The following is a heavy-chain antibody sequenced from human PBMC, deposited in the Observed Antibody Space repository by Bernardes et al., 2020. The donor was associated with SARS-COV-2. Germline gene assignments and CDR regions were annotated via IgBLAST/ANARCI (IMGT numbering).Heavy chain of an antibody. CDR1: GSTLSFFS. J-gene: IGHJ3*01. D-gene: IGHD3-3*01. Sequence: ASVKVSCKVSGSTLSFFSIHWVRQTPGQGLEWIGGYNPADGETMFAQKLQGRATMSEDTSTDTAYMELTSLKSEDTATYFCAILVRGGAFDAWGQGTKVTVSS. V-gene: IGHV1-24*01. CDR3: AILVRGGAFDA. CDR2: YNPADGET.